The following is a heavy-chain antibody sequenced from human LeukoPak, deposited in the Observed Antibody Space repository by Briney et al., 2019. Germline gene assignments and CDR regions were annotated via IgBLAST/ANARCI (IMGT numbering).Heavy chain of an antibody. Sequence: GGSLRLSCPASGFTFSSYAMSWVRQAPGKGLEWVSAISGSGGSTYYADSVKGRFTISRDNSKNTLYLQMNSLRAEDTAVYYCAKDRDYYGSGSYPDYWGQGTLVTVSS. D-gene: IGHD3-10*01. CDR2: ISGSGGST. V-gene: IGHV3-23*01. CDR3: AKDRDYYGSGSYPDY. J-gene: IGHJ4*02. CDR1: GFTFSSYA.